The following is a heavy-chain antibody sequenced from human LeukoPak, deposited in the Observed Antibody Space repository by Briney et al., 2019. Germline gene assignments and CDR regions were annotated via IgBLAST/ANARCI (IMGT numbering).Heavy chain of an antibody. J-gene: IGHJ4*02. CDR3: ARDQDGHDY. Sequence: ASVKVSCKASGGTFSSYAISWVRQAPGQGLEWMGGIIPIFGTANYAQKFQDRVTITADECTSAAYMELSSLRSEDTAVYYCARDQDGHDYWGQGTLVTVSS. D-gene: IGHD5-24*01. CDR2: IIPIFGTA. CDR1: GGTFSSYA. V-gene: IGHV1-69*13.